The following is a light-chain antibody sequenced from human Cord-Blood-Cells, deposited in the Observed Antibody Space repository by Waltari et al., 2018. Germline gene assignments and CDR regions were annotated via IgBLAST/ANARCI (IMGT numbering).Light chain of an antibody. V-gene: IGLV3-19*01. CDR1: SLRSYY. CDR3: NSRDSSGNHLV. J-gene: IGLJ1*01. CDR2: GKN. Sequence: SSELTQDPAVSVALGQTVRIPCPGDSLRSYYASWYQQKPGQAPVLVIYGKNNRPSGIPDRFSGSSSGNTASLTITGAQAEDEADYYCNSRDSSGNHLVFGTGTKVTVL.